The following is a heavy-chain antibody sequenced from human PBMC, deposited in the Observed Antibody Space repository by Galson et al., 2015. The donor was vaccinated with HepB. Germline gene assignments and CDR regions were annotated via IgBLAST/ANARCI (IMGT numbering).Heavy chain of an antibody. J-gene: IGHJ4*02. CDR2: ISCDGSNK. CDR1: GFTFSNYT. V-gene: IGHV3-30-3*01. D-gene: IGHD2-21*01. CDR3: ARVGKVGCGGDCYSPGSYLDY. Sequence: SLRLSCAASGFTFSNYTLHWVRQTPGEGLDWVAVISCDGSNKYYADSVKGRFTISRDNSKNTLYLQRNSLRADVTAVYYCARVGKVGCGGDCYSPGSYLDYWGQGTLLTVSS.